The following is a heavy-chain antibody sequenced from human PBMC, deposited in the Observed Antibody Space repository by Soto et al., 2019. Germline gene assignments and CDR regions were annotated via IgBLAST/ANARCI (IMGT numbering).Heavy chain of an antibody. J-gene: IGHJ6*03. CDR1: GFTFSSYA. Sequence: EVQLLESGGGLVQPGGSLRLSCAASGFTFSSYAMSWVRQAPGKGLEWVSAISGSGGSTYYADSVKGRFTLSRDNSKNTLYLQMNSLRAEDTAVYYCAKATVTTWDYYYYMDVWGKGTTVTVSS. CDR2: ISGSGGST. CDR3: AKATVTTWDYYYYMDV. D-gene: IGHD4-17*01. V-gene: IGHV3-23*01.